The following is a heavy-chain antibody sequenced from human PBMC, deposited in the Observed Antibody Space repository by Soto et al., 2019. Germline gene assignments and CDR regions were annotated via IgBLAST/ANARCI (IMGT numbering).Heavy chain of an antibody. CDR2: IYYTGST. CDR3: ATTMVGAKDYFDS. Sequence: SETLSLTCTFSGGSISDYYWTWIRHPPGKGLEWIGHIYYTGSTDRNPSLKSRVTISVDTSRIQFSLKLNSVTAADTAVYYCATTMVGAKDYFDSWGQGTLVTVSS. D-gene: IGHD1-26*01. V-gene: IGHV4-59*13. CDR1: GGSISDYY. J-gene: IGHJ4*02.